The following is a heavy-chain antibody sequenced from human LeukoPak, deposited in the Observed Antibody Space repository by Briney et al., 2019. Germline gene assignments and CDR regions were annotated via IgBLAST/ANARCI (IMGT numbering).Heavy chain of an antibody. CDR1: GFTFDDYA. Sequence: PGGSLRLSCAASGFTFDDYAMHWVRQAPGKGLEWVSGISWNSGSIGYADSVKGRFTISRDNAKNSLYLQMNSLRAEDMALYYCARGNGDYYFDYWGQGTLVTVSS. CDR2: ISWNSGSI. V-gene: IGHV3-9*03. J-gene: IGHJ4*02. D-gene: IGHD4-17*01. CDR3: ARGNGDYYFDY.